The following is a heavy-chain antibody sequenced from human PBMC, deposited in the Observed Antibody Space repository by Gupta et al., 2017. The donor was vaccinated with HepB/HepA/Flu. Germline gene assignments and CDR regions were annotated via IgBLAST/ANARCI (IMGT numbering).Heavy chain of an antibody. CDR2: ISYDGSDK. D-gene: IGHD5-12*01. CDR3: AKDWGYSGSDSIDH. Sequence: QVQLVESGGGVVQPGRSLRLSCAASGITLNYFGMHWVRQAPGKGLEWVALISYDGSDKYYADSVKGRFTISRDNSKNTLYLQLSSLRPEDTAVYYCAKDWGYSGSDSIDHWGQGTLVTVSS. J-gene: IGHJ4*02. V-gene: IGHV3-30*18. CDR1: GITLNYFG.